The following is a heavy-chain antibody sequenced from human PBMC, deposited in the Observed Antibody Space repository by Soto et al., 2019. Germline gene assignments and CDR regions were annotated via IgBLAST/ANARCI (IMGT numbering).Heavy chain of an antibody. Sequence: QVQLVESGGGLVKPGGSLRLSCEASGFSFSDFYRSWSRQAPGKGLEWVSSVSGSGTTLDYADAVNGRFTITRDNATNSVYLQMNSLRAEDTAVYFCARTVEGRYHLRGSYYYYCHMDVWGKGTTVTVSS. J-gene: IGHJ6*03. CDR1: GFSFSDFY. CDR3: ARTVEGRYHLRGSYYYYCHMDV. V-gene: IGHV3-11*01. CDR2: VSGSGTTL. D-gene: IGHD3-10*02.